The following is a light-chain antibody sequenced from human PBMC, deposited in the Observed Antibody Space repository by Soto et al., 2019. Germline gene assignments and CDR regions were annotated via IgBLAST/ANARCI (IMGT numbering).Light chain of an antibody. CDR2: KAS. J-gene: IGKJ2*01. CDR3: QQYKSYPYT. V-gene: IGKV1-5*03. Sequence: DIQMTQSPSTLSASVRERVTITCRASQSISSWLAWYQQKPGKAPKLLIYKASSLESGVPSRFSGSGSGTEFTLTISSLQPDDFATYYCQQYKSYPYTFGQGTKLEIK. CDR1: QSISSW.